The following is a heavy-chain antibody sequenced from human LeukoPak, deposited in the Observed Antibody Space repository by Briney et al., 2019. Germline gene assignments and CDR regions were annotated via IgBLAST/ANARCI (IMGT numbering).Heavy chain of an antibody. J-gene: IGHJ4*02. CDR1: GGSISSSNW. CDR2: IYHSGST. V-gene: IGHV4-4*02. CDR3: ARGFGSYEGYYFDY. Sequence: PSETLSLTCAVSGGSISSSNWWSWVRQPPGKGLEWIGEIYHSGSTYYNPSLKSRVTISVDTSKNQFSLKLSSVTAADTAVYYCARGFGSYEGYYFDYWGQGTLVTVSS. D-gene: IGHD1-26*01.